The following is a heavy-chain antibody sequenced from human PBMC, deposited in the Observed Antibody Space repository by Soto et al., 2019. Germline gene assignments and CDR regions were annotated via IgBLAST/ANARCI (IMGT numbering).Heavy chain of an antibody. CDR2: IYYSGST. D-gene: IGHD3-3*01. J-gene: IGHJ6*02. CDR1: GGSISSGDYY. CDR3: ARGANYDFWSGPLYYYYGMDV. Sequence: PSETLSLTCTVSGGSISSGDYYWSWIRQPPGKGLEWIGYIYYSGSTYYNPSLKSRVTISVDTSKNQFSLKLSSVTAADTAVYYCARGANYDFWSGPLYYYYGMDVWGQGTTVTVSS. V-gene: IGHV4-30-4*01.